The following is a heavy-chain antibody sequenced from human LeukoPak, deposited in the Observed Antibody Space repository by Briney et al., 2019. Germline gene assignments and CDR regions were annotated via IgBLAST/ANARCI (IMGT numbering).Heavy chain of an antibody. V-gene: IGHV4-59*08. CDR3: ARKAANSGAFDV. CDR1: GGSISPYY. Sequence: PSETLSLTCSVSGGSISPYYWSWIRQPPGKGLERIGYIFYNGNTNYNPSLKSRVTISVDTSKNQFSLKLSSVTAADTAVHYCARKAANSGAFDVWGLGTMVTVSS. CDR2: IFYNGNT. D-gene: IGHD6-25*01. J-gene: IGHJ3*01.